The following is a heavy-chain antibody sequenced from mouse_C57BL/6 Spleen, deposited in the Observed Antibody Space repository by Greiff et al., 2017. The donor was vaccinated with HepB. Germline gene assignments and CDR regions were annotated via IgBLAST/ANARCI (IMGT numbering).Heavy chain of an antibody. CDR1: GYTFTDYY. Sequence: VQLQQSGPELVKPGASVKISCKASGYTFTDYYMNWVKQSHGKSLEWIGDINPNNGGTSYNQKFKGKATLTVDKSSSTAYMELRSLTSEDSAVYYCAREERYDGYFAWFAYWGQGTLVTVSA. J-gene: IGHJ3*01. D-gene: IGHD2-3*01. CDR2: INPNNGGT. CDR3: AREERYDGYFAWFAY. V-gene: IGHV1-26*01.